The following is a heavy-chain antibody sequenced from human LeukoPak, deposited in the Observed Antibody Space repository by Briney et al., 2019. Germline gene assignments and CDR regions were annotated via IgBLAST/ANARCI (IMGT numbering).Heavy chain of an antibody. D-gene: IGHD3-3*01. V-gene: IGHV3-30-3*01. J-gene: IGHJ4*02. CDR1: GFTFSSYA. CDR3: ARGRDFWSGYYLNSYFDY. CDR2: ISYDGSNK. Sequence: GGSLRLSCGASGFTFSSYAMSWVRQAPGKGLEWVAVISYDGSNKYYADSVKGRFTISRDNSKNTLYLQMNSLRAEDTAVYYCARGRDFWSGYYLNSYFDYWGQGTLVTVSS.